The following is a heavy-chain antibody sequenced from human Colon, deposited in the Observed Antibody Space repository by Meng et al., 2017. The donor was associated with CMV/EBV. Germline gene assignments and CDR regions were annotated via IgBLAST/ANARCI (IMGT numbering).Heavy chain of an antibody. D-gene: IGHD6-13*01. CDR3: AKSPIANYYFYGMDV. J-gene: IGHJ6*02. CDR2: ISWDGGST. V-gene: IGHV3-43*01. Sequence: GGSLRLSCAASGFTFDDYTMHWVRQAPGEGLEWVSLISWDGGSTYYADSVKGRFTISRDNNKNSLYLQMNSLRTEDTALYYCAKSPIANYYFYGMDVWGQGTTVTVSS. CDR1: GFTFDDYT.